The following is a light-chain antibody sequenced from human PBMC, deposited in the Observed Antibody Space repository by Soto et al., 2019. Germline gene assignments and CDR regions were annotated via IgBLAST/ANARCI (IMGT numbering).Light chain of an antibody. CDR1: QTFTSGY. Sequence: EIVLTQSPGTLSLPPGERATLSCRASQTFTSGYLAWYQQKPGQAPRLLIYGASSRATGIPDRFSGSGSGTDFTLTISRLEPEDFAVYYCQQYDSSLPWTFGQGTKVDIK. J-gene: IGKJ1*01. CDR2: GAS. V-gene: IGKV3-20*01. CDR3: QQYDSSLPWT.